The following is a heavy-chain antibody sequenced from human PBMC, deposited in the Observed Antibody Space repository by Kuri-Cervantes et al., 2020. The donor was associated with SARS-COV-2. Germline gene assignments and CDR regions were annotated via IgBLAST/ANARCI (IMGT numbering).Heavy chain of an antibody. D-gene: IGHD2-21*02. CDR1: GYTFTSYY. Sequence: ASVKVSCKASGYTFTSYYMHWVRQAPGQGLEWMGIINPSGGSTSYAQKFQGRVTMTRDTSTSTVYMELSSLRSEDTAVYYCARSPSNGDCDEWFDYWGQGTLVTVSS. CDR2: INPSGGST. V-gene: IGHV1-46*01. J-gene: IGHJ4*02. CDR3: ARSPSNGDCDEWFDY.